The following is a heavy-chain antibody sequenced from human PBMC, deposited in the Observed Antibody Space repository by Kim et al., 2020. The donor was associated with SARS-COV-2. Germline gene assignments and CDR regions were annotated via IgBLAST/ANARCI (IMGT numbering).Heavy chain of an antibody. CDR1: GFTFNSHG. CDR3: ARDPGGGDWGYFDL. Sequence: GGSLRLSCEVSGFTFNSHGMHWVRQAPGKGLEWVALIWWDGSKKFYGESDKGRFTISRDNSKNVLYLEMNSLSADDTAVYYCARDPGGGDWGYFDLWGRGTLVTVSS. D-gene: IGHD2-21*02. J-gene: IGHJ2*01. CDR2: IWWDGSKK. V-gene: IGHV3-33*01.